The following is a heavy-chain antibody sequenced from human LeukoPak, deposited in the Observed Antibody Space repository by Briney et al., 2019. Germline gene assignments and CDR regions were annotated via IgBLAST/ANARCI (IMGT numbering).Heavy chain of an antibody. CDR3: AKDLTVMVSPTRIEY. CDR2: ISGTGGST. CDR1: GFTFGSHA. V-gene: IGHV3-23*01. D-gene: IGHD5-18*01. J-gene: IGHJ4*02. Sequence: GGSLRLSCAASGFTFGSHAMSWVRQAPGKGLEWVSVISGTGGSTYYAESVKGRFTISRDNSKNTLYLQMNGLRAEDTAVYYCAKDLTVMVSPTRIEYWGQGTLVTVSS.